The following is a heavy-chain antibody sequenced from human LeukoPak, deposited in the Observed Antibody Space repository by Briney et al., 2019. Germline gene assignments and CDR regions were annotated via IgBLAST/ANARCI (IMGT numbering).Heavy chain of an antibody. V-gene: IGHV4-31*03. Sequence: PSETLSLTCTVSGGSISSGGYYWSWIRQHPGKGLEWIGYIYYSGSTYHNPSLKSRVTISVDTSKNQFSLMLSSVTAADTAVYYCARYDYGGGYDAFDIWGQGTMVTVSS. CDR3: ARYDYGGGYDAFDI. CDR1: GGSISSGGYY. CDR2: IYYSGST. J-gene: IGHJ3*02. D-gene: IGHD4-23*01.